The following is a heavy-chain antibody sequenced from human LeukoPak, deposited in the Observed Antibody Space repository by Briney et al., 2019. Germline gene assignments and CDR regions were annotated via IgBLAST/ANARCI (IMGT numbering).Heavy chain of an antibody. D-gene: IGHD2-21*02. V-gene: IGHV3-7*01. CDR1: GFTFNRCW. CDR2: INPDGRDT. J-gene: IGHJ1*01. Sequence: PGGSLRLSCVVSGFTFNRCWMNWVRQAPGKGLEWVAHINPDGRDTYYVDSVKGRFTISRDNAQNSMYLQVNSLRVEDTAVYYCTCWGDTTAEYFQRWGQGTLVTVSS. CDR3: TCWGDTTAEYFQR.